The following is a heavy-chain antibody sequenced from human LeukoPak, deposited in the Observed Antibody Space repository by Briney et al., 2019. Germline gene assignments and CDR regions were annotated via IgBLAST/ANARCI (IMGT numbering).Heavy chain of an antibody. CDR3: ARVGLWFGEVHAFDI. Sequence: SETLSLTCAVYGGSFSGYYWSWIRQPPGKGLKWIGEINHSGSTNYNPSLKSRVTISVDTSKNQFSLKLSSVTAADTAVYYCARVGLWFGEVHAFDIWGQGTMVTVSS. J-gene: IGHJ3*02. D-gene: IGHD3-10*01. CDR2: INHSGST. CDR1: GGSFSGYY. V-gene: IGHV4-34*01.